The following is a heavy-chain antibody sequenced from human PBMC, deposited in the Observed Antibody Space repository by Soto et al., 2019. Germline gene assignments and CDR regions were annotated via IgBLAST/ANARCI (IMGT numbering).Heavy chain of an antibody. Sequence: WGSLRISCASSVFTFSSYAMSWVRQAPGKGLEWVSAISGSGGSTYYADSVKGRFTISRDNSKNTLYLQMNSLRAEDTAVYYCAKFRYYYGWGHGTMVTVSS. CDR3: AKFRYYYG. CDR1: VFTFSSYA. V-gene: IGHV3-23*01. J-gene: IGHJ3*01. D-gene: IGHD3-10*01. CDR2: ISGSGGST.